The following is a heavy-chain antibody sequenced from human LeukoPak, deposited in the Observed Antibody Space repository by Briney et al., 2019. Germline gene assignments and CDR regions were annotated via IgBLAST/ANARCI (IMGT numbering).Heavy chain of an antibody. CDR1: GGSISGYF. D-gene: IGHD5-12*01. V-gene: IGHV4-4*07. CDR2: IYSSGSN. CDR3: AREPTSGREPTSGRPLDY. J-gene: IGHJ4*02. Sequence: PSETLSLTCTVSGGSISGYFWSWIRQLAGKGLEWIGRIYSSGSNNYNPSLKSRVTMSLDTSKNHLSLNLSSVTAADAAVYYCAREPTSGREPTSGRPLDYWGQGTLVTVSS.